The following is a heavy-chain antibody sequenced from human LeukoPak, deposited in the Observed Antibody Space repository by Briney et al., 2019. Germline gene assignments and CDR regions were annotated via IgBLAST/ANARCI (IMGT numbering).Heavy chain of an antibody. CDR3: AGYYDSSGWGGAFDI. D-gene: IGHD3-22*01. Sequence: GASVKVSCKASGYTFTGYYMHWVRQAPGQGLEWMGWINPNSGGTNYAQKFQGRVTMTRDTFISTAYMELSRLRSDDTAVYYYAGYYDSSGWGGAFDIWGQGTMVTVSS. V-gene: IGHV1-2*02. CDR2: INPNSGGT. J-gene: IGHJ3*02. CDR1: GYTFTGYY.